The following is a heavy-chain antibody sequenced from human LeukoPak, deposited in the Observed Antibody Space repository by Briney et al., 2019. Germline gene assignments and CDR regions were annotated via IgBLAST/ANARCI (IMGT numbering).Heavy chain of an antibody. Sequence: SETLSLTCTVSGGSISSSSYYWGWIRQPPGKGLEWIGSIYYSGSTYYNPSLKSRVTISVDTSKNQFSLKLSSVTAADTAVYYCDTMVRAAFDLWGRGTLVTVSS. CDR2: IYYSGST. CDR3: DTMVRAAFDL. D-gene: IGHD3-10*01. V-gene: IGHV4-39*01. J-gene: IGHJ2*01. CDR1: GGSISSSSYY.